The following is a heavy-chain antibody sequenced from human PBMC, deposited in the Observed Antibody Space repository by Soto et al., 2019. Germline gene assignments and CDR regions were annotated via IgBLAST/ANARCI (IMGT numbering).Heavy chain of an antibody. J-gene: IGHJ6*02. CDR1: GGTFSSYT. CDR3: ARGGSIVVVVAATHYYYYGMDV. CDR2: IIPILGIA. V-gene: IGHV1-69*02. D-gene: IGHD2-15*01. Sequence: SVKVSCKASGGTFSSYTISWVRQAPGQGLEWMGRIIPILGIANYAQKFQGRVTITADTSTSTAYMELRSLRSEDTAVYYCARGGSIVVVVAATHYYYYGMDVWGQGTTVTVSS.